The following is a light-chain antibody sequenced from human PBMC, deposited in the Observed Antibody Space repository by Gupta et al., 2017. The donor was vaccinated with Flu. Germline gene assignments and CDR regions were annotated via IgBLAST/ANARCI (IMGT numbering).Light chain of an antibody. V-gene: IGLV2-23*02. Sequence: GSLGQSITLSCTGGSSDVGSFNLVSWYQQHPGRAPKLMIYEVTKRPSGVSHRFSASKSGNTASLTISGLQAEDEADYYCCSYGGGGQYVFGTGTKVTVL. CDR3: CSYGGGGQYV. J-gene: IGLJ1*01. CDR2: EVT. CDR1: SSDVGSFNL.